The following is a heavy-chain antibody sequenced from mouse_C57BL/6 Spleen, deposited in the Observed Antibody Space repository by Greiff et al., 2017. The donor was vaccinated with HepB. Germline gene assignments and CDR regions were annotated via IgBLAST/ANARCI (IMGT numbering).Heavy chain of an antibody. CDR3: ARWGNSYWYFDV. D-gene: IGHD2-1*01. J-gene: IGHJ1*03. V-gene: IGHV1-72*01. CDR2: LDPTSGGT. CDR1: GYTFTSYW. Sequence: QVQLQQPGAELVKPGASVKLSCKASGYTFTSYWLHWVKQRPGRGLEWIGRLDPTSGGTKYNEKFKSKATLTVDKPASTAYMQRSSLTSEDSAVYYCARWGNSYWYFDVWGTGTTGTVSS.